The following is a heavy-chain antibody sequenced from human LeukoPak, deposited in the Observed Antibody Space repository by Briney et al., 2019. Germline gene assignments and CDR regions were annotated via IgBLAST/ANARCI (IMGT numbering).Heavy chain of an antibody. CDR3: ASLEAFDI. Sequence: PSETLSLTCTVSGGSIRSTSHYWGWIRQPPEKGLEWIGSIYYTGSTYYNPSLKSRVTISVDTSKNQFSLKLSSVTAADTAVYYCASLEAFDIWGQGTMVTVSS. J-gene: IGHJ3*02. V-gene: IGHV4-39*07. D-gene: IGHD5-24*01. CDR2: IYYTGST. CDR1: GGSIRSTSHY.